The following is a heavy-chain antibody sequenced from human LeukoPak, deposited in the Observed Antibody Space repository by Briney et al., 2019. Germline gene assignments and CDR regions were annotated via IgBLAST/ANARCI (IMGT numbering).Heavy chain of an antibody. V-gene: IGHV4-34*01. CDR2: INHSGST. CDR3: ARVLTRAPPMVRGVRNWFDP. D-gene: IGHD3-10*01. Sequence: SETLSLTCAVYGGSFSGYYWSRIRQPPGKGLEWIGEINHSGSTNYNPSLKSRVTISVDTSKNQFSLKLSSVTAADTAVYYCARVLTRAPPMVRGVRNWFDPWGQGTLVTVSS. CDR1: GGSFSGYY. J-gene: IGHJ5*02.